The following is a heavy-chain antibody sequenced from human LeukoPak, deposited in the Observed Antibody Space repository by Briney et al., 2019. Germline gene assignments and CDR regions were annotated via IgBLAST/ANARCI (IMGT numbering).Heavy chain of an antibody. Sequence: ASVKVSFKASGYTFTGYYMHWVRQAPGQGLEWMGWINPNSGGTNYAQKFQGRVTMTRDTSISTAYMELSRLRSDDTAVYYCARGPYYYDSSGYSAFDIWGQGTMVTVSS. V-gene: IGHV1-2*02. D-gene: IGHD3-22*01. J-gene: IGHJ3*02. CDR2: INPNSGGT. CDR1: GYTFTGYY. CDR3: ARGPYYYDSSGYSAFDI.